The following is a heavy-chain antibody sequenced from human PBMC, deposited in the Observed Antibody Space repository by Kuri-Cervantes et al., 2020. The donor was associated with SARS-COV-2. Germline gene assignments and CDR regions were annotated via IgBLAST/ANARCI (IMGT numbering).Heavy chain of an antibody. J-gene: IGHJ6*02. Sequence: GGSLRLSCAASGFTFSDYYMSWIRQAPGKWLEWVSYISSSGSTIYYADSVKGRFTISRDNAENSLYLQMNSLRAEDTAVYYCARTGLPGWYYYYGMDVWGQGTTVTVSS. D-gene: IGHD2-15*01. CDR2: ISSSGSTI. CDR1: GFTFSDYY. V-gene: IGHV3-11*01. CDR3: ARTGLPGWYYYYGMDV.